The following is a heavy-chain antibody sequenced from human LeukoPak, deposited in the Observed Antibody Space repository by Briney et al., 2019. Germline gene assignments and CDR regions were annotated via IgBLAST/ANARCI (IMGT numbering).Heavy chain of an antibody. J-gene: IGHJ3*02. Sequence: GGSLRLSCAASGFTFSSYWMSWVRQAPGKGLEWVANIKQDGSEKYYVDSVKGRFTISRDNAKNSLYLQMNSLRDEDTAVYYCARASPKYYDFWSGHLNDAFDIWGQGTMVTVSS. D-gene: IGHD3-3*01. CDR3: ARASPKYYDFWSGHLNDAFDI. CDR1: GFTFSSYW. V-gene: IGHV3-7*01. CDR2: IKQDGSEK.